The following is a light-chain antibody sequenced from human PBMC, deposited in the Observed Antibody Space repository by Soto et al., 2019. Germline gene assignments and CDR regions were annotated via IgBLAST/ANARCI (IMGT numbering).Light chain of an antibody. CDR1: QSVSST. V-gene: IGKV3-15*01. J-gene: IGKJ1*01. CDR3: QQYKSYLAWT. Sequence: IVMTHSPATLSVSPGERATLSCRASQSVSSTVAWYQQKFGQAPRLLIYSASTRATGVPVRFSGSGSGTDFTLTISSLQPDDFATYYCQQYKSYLAWTFGQGTKVDIK. CDR2: SAS.